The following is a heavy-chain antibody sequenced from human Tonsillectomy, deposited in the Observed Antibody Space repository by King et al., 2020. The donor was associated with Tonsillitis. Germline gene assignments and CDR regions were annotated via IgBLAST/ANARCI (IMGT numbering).Heavy chain of an antibody. V-gene: IGHV4-4*07. D-gene: IGHD2-2*01. CDR1: GGSINNYY. Sequence: VQLQESGPGLVKPSETLSLTCIVSGGSINNYYWSWIRQPAGKGLELIGRVHTTGNSIYNPSLKSRVTMSVDTSKNQFSLKLSSVTAADTAVYYCARIWGYCSSSSCYEVGWYFDHWGQGTLVTVSS. J-gene: IGHJ4*02. CDR3: ARIWGYCSSSSCYEVGWYFDH. CDR2: VHTTGNS.